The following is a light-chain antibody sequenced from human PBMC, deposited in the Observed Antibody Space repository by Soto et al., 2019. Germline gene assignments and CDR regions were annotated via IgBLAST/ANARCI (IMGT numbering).Light chain of an antibody. CDR2: GAS. J-gene: IGKJ4*01. CDR3: QQRSNWPPT. V-gene: IGKV3D-20*02. Sequence: EIVLTQSPGTLSLSPGERATLSCRASQSVSSSYLAWYQQKPGQAPRLLIYGASSRATGIPDRLSGSGSGTDFTLTISSLEPEDFAVYYCQQRSNWPPTFGGGTKV. CDR1: QSVSSSY.